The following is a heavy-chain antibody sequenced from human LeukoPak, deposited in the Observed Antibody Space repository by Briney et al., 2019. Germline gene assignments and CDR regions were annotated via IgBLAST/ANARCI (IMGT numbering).Heavy chain of an antibody. J-gene: IGHJ6*02. CDR2: INHSGST. CDR3: ARGPWSAGYYYYGMDV. Sequence: SETLSLTCAVYGGSFSGYYWSWIRQPPGKGLEWIGEINHSGSTNYNPSLKSRVTISVDTSKNQFSLKLSSVTAADTAVYYCARGPWSAGYYYYGMDVWGQGTTVTVSS. V-gene: IGHV4-34*01. CDR1: GGSFSGYY. D-gene: IGHD6-19*01.